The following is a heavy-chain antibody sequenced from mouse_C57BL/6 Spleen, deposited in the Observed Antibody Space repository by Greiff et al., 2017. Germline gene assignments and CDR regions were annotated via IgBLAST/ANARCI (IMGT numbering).Heavy chain of an antibody. V-gene: IGHV1-9*01. D-gene: IGHD1-2*01. J-gene: IGHJ3*01. Sequence: QVQLQQPGAELMKPGASVKISCKATGYTFTGYWIEWVKQRPGHGLEWIGEILPGSGSTNYNEKFKGKATFTADTSSNTAYMQLSSLTKEDAAIYYYARIHYGAWFAYWGQGTLVTVSA. CDR1: GYTFTGYW. CDR2: ILPGSGST. CDR3: ARIHYGAWFAY.